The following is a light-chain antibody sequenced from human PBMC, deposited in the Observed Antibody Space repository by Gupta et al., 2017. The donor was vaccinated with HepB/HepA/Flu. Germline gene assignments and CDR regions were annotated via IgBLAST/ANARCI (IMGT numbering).Light chain of an antibody. Sequence: DIQMTQSPSSLSASGGDRVTIACRASQSISNFLNWYQQKPGKAPKLLIYAASRVQSGVPSRFSGSGSGTDFTLTFSSLQPEDFATYYCQQSDRTPGTFGQGTKVEIK. CDR2: AAS. CDR3: QQSDRTPGT. V-gene: IGKV1-39*01. CDR1: QSISNF. J-gene: IGKJ1*01.